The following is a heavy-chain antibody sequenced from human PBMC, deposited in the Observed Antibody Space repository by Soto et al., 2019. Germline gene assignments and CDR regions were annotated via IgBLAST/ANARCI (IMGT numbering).Heavy chain of an antibody. CDR2: INPSSGST. CDR1: GYTFTSYA. D-gene: IGHD1-26*01. V-gene: IGHV1-46*01. J-gene: IGHJ5*02. Sequence: ASVKVSCKASGYTFTSYAMHWVRQAPGQRLEWMGRINPSSGSTSYAQKFQGRVTMTRDTSTSTVYMELSSLRSEDTAVYYCARDLIAGGQFPAWGQGTLVTVSS. CDR3: ARDLIAGGQFPA.